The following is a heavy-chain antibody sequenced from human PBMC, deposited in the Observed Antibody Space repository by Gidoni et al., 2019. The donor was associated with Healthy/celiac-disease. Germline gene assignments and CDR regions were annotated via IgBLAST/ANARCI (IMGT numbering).Heavy chain of an antibody. CDR3: TNFEVDV. J-gene: IGHJ6*04. Sequence: SYATAYAASVKGRFTISRDDSKNTAYLQMNSLKTEDTAVYYCTNFEVDVWGKGTTVTVSS. V-gene: IGHV3-73*01. CDR2: SYAT. D-gene: IGHD1-7*01.